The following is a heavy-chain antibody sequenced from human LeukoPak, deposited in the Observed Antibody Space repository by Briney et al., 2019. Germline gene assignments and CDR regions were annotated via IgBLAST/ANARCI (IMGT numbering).Heavy chain of an antibody. D-gene: IGHD6-13*01. Sequence: GSSVKVSCKASGGTFSSYAISWVRQAPGQGLEWMGRIIPILGIANYAQKFQGRVTITADKSTSTAYMELSSLRSEDTVVYYCAACIAAAGQQYNWFDPWGQGTLVTVSS. V-gene: IGHV1-69*04. CDR3: AACIAAAGQQYNWFDP. CDR2: IIPILGIA. J-gene: IGHJ5*02. CDR1: GGTFSSYA.